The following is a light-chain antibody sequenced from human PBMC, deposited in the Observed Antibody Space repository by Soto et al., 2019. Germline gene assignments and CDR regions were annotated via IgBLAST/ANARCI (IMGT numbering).Light chain of an antibody. CDR1: SSDIGAGFD. J-gene: IGLJ1*01. V-gene: IGLV1-40*01. Sequence: QSVLTQPPSVSGAPGQRVTISCSGSSSDIGAGFDVHWYQHLPGTAPKLLIYGNTNRPTGVPGRFSGSKSGTSASLVISGLQAEDEADYYCQSYENSRTGFYVFGTGTKV. CDR2: GNT. CDR3: QSYENSRTGFYV.